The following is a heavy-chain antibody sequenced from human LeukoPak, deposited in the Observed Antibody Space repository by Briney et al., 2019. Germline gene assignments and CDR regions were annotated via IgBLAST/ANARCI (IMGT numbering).Heavy chain of an antibody. Sequence: GRSLRLSCAASRFTFSDYAMHWVRQAPGKGLEWVTAISYDGNNKYYADSVKGRFTFSRDNSKNTVYLLMNSLRPDDTAIYYCARRRRGSGSYWYFDLWGRGTLVTVSS. D-gene: IGHD3-10*01. V-gene: IGHV3-30-3*01. CDR1: RFTFSDYA. CDR3: ARRRRGSGSYWYFDL. CDR2: ISYDGNNK. J-gene: IGHJ2*01.